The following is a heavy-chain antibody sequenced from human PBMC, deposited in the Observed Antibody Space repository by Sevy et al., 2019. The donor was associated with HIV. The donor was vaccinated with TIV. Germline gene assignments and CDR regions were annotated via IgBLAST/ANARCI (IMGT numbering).Heavy chain of an antibody. CDR1: GFNISTYA. V-gene: IGHV3-30*04. D-gene: IGHD3-22*01. CDR2: ISKDGSNK. CDR3: ATEGYYSGSRSTNWFDP. J-gene: IGHJ5*02. Sequence: GGSLRLSCSAFGFNISTYAMHWIRQTPGKGLQWLAVISKDGSNKDYADFVKGRFSLSRDNSKNTFYLQMSNLRPEDTAVYYGATEGYYSGSRSTNWFDPWGQGTLVTVSS.